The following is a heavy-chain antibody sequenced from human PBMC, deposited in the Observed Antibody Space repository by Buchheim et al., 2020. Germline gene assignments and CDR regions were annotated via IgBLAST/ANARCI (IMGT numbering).Heavy chain of an antibody. V-gene: IGHV4-4*01. J-gene: IGHJ6*02. CDR1: GGSITSSHW. Sequence: QVQLQESGPGLVKPSGTLSLTCAVSGGSITSSHWWTWVRQSPGTGLEWIGEIYDTGRTNSNPSLKSRVTMSVDKSKNQFSLKVTSGTAADTAVYCCVRSAPYLAYGMDVWGQGTT. CDR2: IYDTGRT. CDR3: VRSAPYLAYGMDV.